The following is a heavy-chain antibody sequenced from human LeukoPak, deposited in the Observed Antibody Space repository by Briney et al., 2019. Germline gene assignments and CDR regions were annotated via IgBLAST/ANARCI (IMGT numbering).Heavy chain of an antibody. D-gene: IGHD5-18*01. CDR3: ARDGYSYGFGY. Sequence: SETLSLTCTVSGGSISSYYWSWIRQPPGKGLEWIGYIYYSGSTNYNPSLKSRVTISVDTSKNQSSLKLSSVTAADTAVYYCARDGYSYGFGYWGQGTLVTVSS. V-gene: IGHV4-59*01. CDR1: GGSISSYY. CDR2: IYYSGST. J-gene: IGHJ4*02.